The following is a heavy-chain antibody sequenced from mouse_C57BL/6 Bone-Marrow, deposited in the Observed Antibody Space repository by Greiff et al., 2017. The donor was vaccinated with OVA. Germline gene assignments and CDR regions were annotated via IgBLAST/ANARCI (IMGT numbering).Heavy chain of an antibody. CDR1: GYTFTDYY. Sequence: EVQLQQSGPELVKPGASVKISCKASGYTFTDYYMNWVKQSHGKSLEWIGDINPNNGGTSYNQKFKGKATLTVDKSSSTAYMELRSLTSEDSAVYYCARGYYYGPPYFDYWGQGTTLTVSS. CDR3: ARGYYYGPPYFDY. V-gene: IGHV1-26*01. D-gene: IGHD1-1*01. CDR2: INPNNGGT. J-gene: IGHJ2*01.